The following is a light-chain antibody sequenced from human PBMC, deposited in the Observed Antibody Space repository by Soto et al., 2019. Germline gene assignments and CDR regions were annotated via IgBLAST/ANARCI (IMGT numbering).Light chain of an antibody. CDR2: GAS. Sequence: EIMMTQSPATLSVSPGERATLSCRASQSVSSNLAWYQQKPGQPPRLLIYGASTRAMGLPARFSGSGSGTEFTLTISSLQSEDFAVYYCQQYNNWSWTFGQGTKVEIK. CDR3: QQYNNWSWT. V-gene: IGKV3-15*01. J-gene: IGKJ1*01. CDR1: QSVSSN.